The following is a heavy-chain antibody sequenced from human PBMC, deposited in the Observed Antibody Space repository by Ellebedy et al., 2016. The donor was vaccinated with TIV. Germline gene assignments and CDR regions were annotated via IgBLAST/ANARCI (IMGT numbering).Heavy chain of an antibody. CDR2: ITPSGGST. Sequence: ASVKVSCKASGYTFTNYYMHWVRQAPGQGLGWMGIITPSGGSTSYAQRFQGRVSMTRDTSTSTVYMELNSLRSEDTAVYYCARHFSYGSGSYYPYYFDYWGQGTLVTVSS. J-gene: IGHJ4*02. V-gene: IGHV1-46*01. CDR3: ARHFSYGSGSYYPYYFDY. CDR1: GYTFTNYY. D-gene: IGHD3-10*01.